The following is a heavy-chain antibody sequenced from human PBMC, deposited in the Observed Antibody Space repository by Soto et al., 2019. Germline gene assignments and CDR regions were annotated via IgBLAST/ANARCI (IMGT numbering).Heavy chain of an antibody. CDR3: ARGVSIVVVPAARYYYYYYMDV. V-gene: IGHV4-34*01. CDR2: INHSGST. J-gene: IGHJ6*03. CDR1: GGSFSGYY. D-gene: IGHD2-2*01. Sequence: PSETLSLTCAVYGGSFSGYYWSWIRQPPGKGLEWIGEINHSGSTNYNPSLKSRVTISVDTSKNQFSLKLSSVTAADTAVYYCARGVSIVVVPAARYYYYYYMDVWGKGTTVTLSS.